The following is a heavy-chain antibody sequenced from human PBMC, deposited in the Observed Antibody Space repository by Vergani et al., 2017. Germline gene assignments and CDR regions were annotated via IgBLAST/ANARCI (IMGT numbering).Heavy chain of an antibody. CDR2: IDHTGRP. J-gene: IGHJ6*03. Sequence: QVQLQQWGGGLLKPSETLSLTCVVNGGSFTSYHWTWIRQSPGEGLEWVRDIDHTGRPDYNPSLKSRLTISVDKSRNQFSLTLNSVTATDTAIYFFARVNTETNGHLYYYYYMDVWGQGTAVTVS. V-gene: IGHV4-34*01. CDR1: GGSFTSYH. D-gene: IGHD4-11*01. CDR3: ARVNTETNGHLYYYYYMDV.